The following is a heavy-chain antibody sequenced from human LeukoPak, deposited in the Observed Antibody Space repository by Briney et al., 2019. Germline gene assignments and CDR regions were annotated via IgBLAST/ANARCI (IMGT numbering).Heavy chain of an antibody. Sequence: GRSPRLSCAASGFTFSTYGMHWVRQAPGMGLEWVALISYDESNEYHADSVKGRFSVSRDNSKNTLYLQMNSLRAEDTAVYYCAKDREVAGTFLPDYWGQGTLVTVSS. J-gene: IGHJ4*02. V-gene: IGHV3-30*18. CDR2: ISYDESNE. CDR1: GFTFSTYG. D-gene: IGHD6-19*01. CDR3: AKDREVAGTFLPDY.